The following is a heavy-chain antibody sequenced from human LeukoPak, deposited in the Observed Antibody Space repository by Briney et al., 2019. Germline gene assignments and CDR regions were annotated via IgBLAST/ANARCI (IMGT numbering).Heavy chain of an antibody. CDR2: INSDGINT. D-gene: IGHD2-2*01. J-gene: IGHJ4*02. V-gene: IGHV3-74*01. CDR3: AREGYCSSTSCYLSY. Sequence: GGSLRLSCAASGFTFSNYWMHWARQAPGKGLVWVSRINSDGINTSYADSVKGRFTISRDNAKNSLYLQMNSLRAEDTALYYCAREGYCSSTSCYLSYWGQGTLVTVSS. CDR1: GFTFSNYW.